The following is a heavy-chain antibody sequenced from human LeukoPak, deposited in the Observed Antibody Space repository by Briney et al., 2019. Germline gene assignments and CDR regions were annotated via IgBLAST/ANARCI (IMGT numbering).Heavy chain of an antibody. J-gene: IGHJ3*02. CDR2: INPNSGGT. V-gene: IGHV1-2*02. Sequence: ASVKVSCKASGYTFTCYYMHWVRQAPGQGLEWMGWINPNSGGTNYAQKFQGRVTMTRDTSISTAYMDLSMLRSDDTAVYYCARAMESVPAAAIRSAAFDIWGQGTMVTVSS. D-gene: IGHD2-2*02. CDR1: GYTFTCYY. CDR3: ARAMESVPAAAIRSAAFDI.